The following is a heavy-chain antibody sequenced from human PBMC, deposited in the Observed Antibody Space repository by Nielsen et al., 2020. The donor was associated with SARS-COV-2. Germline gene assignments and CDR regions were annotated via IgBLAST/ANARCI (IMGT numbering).Heavy chain of an antibody. CDR3: AKASLGWVTTWDFDL. V-gene: IGHV3-66*01. CDR1: GFTVSSNY. J-gene: IGHJ2*01. CDR2: IYSGGST. Sequence: GESLKISCAASGFTVSSNYMSWVRQAPGKGLEWVSVIYSGGSTYYADSVKGRFTISRDNSKNTLYLQMNSLRAEDTAVYYCAKASLGWVTTWDFDLWGRGTLVTVSS. D-gene: IGHD4-11*01.